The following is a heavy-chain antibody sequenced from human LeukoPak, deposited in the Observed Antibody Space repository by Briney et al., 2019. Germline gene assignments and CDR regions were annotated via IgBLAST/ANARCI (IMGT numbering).Heavy chain of an antibody. CDR1: GYTFTSYG. CDR3: AREGPGFDY. J-gene: IGHJ4*02. CDR2: INTNNGNT. Sequence: ASLKVFCKASGYTFTSYGISWVRQAPGQGLEWMGWINTNNGNTNYAQKVQGRVTMTTDTSTSTAYMELRSLRYDDTAVYYCAREGPGFDYWGQGTLVTVSS. V-gene: IGHV1-18*01.